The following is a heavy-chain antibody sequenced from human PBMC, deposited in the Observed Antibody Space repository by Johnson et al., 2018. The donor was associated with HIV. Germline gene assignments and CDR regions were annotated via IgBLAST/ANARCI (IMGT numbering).Heavy chain of an antibody. CDR3: AKGRYSSSWYLAGAFDI. CDR1: GFTFSDYY. CDR2: ISSSGSTI. V-gene: IGHV3-11*04. Sequence: QVQLVESGGGLVKPGGSLRLSCAASGFTFSDYYMSWIRQAPGKGLEWVSYISSSGSTIYYADSVKGRFTISRDNAQNSLYLQMNSLRAEDTAVYYCAKGRYSSSWYLAGAFDIWGQGTMVTVSS. J-gene: IGHJ3*02. D-gene: IGHD6-13*01.